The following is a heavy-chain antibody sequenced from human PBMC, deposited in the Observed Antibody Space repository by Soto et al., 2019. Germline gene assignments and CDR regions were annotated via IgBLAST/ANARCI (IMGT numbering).Heavy chain of an antibody. J-gene: IGHJ4*02. CDR3: ASRHSSPYFDY. Sequence: QVQLQESGQGLVKPSQTLSLTCTVSGGSISSGDYYWSWIRQPPGKGLEWIGSIYYSGSTYYNPSLKSRVTVSVDTSKNQFSLKLNSVTAADTAVYYCASRHSSPYFDYWGQGTLVTVSS. V-gene: IGHV4-30-4*01. CDR2: IYYSGST. CDR1: GGSISSGDYY. D-gene: IGHD6-13*01.